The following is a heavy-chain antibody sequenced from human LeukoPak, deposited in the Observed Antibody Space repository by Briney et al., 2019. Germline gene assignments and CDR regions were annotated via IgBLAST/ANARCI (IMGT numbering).Heavy chain of an antibody. CDR2: ISTTSSYI. D-gene: IGHD1-26*01. CDR3: ARGGIITSYAFEI. CDR1: GFSFSTYA. J-gene: IGHJ3*02. V-gene: IGHV3-21*01. Sequence: PGGSLRLPCAASGFSFSTYAISWVRQAPGKGLEWVSCISTTSSYIFYADSVRGRFTISRDNAKNSLYLQMDSLRAEDTAVYYCARGGIITSYAFEIWGQGTMVTVSS.